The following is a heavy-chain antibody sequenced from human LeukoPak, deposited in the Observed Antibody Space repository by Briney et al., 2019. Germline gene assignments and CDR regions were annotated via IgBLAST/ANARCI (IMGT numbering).Heavy chain of an antibody. V-gene: IGHV4-4*07. CDR1: GGSIRSYS. CDR3: ARNGETYYDILTGTEEDYYYYMDV. J-gene: IGHJ6*03. D-gene: IGHD3-9*01. CDR2: IYTSVST. Sequence: AQLSETLSLTCPVSGGSIRSYSWSWIRLPAGKGLEWIGRIYTSVSTNYNPSLKSRVTMSGDTFKNQFSLKLSSVTAAGTAVDYWARNGETYYDILTGTEEDYYYYMDVWGKGTTVTVSS.